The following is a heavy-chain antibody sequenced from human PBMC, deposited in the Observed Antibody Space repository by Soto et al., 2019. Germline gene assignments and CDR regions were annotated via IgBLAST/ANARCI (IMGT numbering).Heavy chain of an antibody. V-gene: IGHV1-18*01. CDR3: ANRGNPLMDV. CDR1: NYNYDSDG. D-gene: IGHD4-4*01. J-gene: IGHJ6*02. Sequence: VQLVQSGGEVKKPGASVKVSCKTSNYNYDSDGVTWVRQAPGQGLEWMGWIYASNGYANYAQKFQDRVTLTTDTSTRTAYMELRSLRSDDTAVYYCANRGNPLMDVWGQRTTVTVSS. CDR2: IYASNGYA.